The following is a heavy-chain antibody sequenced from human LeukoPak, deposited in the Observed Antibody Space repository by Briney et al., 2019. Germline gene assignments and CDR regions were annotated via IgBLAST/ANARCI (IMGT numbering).Heavy chain of an antibody. J-gene: IGHJ5*02. Sequence: GGSLRLSCAASGFIFNRHWMSWVRQAPGKGLDWVATIKPDGSDKHYVDSVKGRFIISRDNAKNSLSLQMNSLRAEDTALYYCAEGGGFSSSWLANWFDPWGQGTLVTVPS. CDR3: AEGGGFSSSWLANWFDP. CDR2: IKPDGSDK. D-gene: IGHD6-6*01. CDR1: GFIFNRHW. V-gene: IGHV3-7*03.